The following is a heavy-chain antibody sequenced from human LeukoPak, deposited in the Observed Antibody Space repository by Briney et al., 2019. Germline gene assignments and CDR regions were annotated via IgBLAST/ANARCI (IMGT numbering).Heavy chain of an antibody. D-gene: IGHD3-22*01. J-gene: IGHJ4*02. Sequence: ASVKVSCKASGYTFTGYCMHWVRQAPGQGLEWMGWINPNSGGTNYAQKFQGRVTMTRDTSISTAYMELSSLRSEDTAVYYCATAAYYYDSSGYYDYWGQGTLVTVSS. CDR3: ATAAYYYDSSGYYDY. CDR1: GYTFTGYC. V-gene: IGHV1-2*02. CDR2: INPNSGGT.